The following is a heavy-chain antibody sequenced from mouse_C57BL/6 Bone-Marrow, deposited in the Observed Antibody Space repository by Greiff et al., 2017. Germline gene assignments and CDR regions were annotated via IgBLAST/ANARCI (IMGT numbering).Heavy chain of an antibody. D-gene: IGHD2-10*01. CDR1: GYTFTSYW. CDR3: ARGGLPGWFAY. V-gene: IGHV1-50*01. J-gene: IGHJ3*01. CDR2: IDPSDSYI. Sequence: QVQLKQPGAELVKPGASVKLSCKASGYTFTSYWMQWVKQRPGQGLEWIGEIDPSDSYINYNQKFKGKATLTVDTSSSTAYMQLSSLTSEDSAVYYCARGGLPGWFAYWGQGTLVTVSA.